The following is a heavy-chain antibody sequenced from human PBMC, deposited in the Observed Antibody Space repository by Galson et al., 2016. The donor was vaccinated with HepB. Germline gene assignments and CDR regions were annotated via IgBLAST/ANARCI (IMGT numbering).Heavy chain of an antibody. CDR1: GGSISGYY. J-gene: IGHJ6*02. V-gene: IGHV4-59*01. CDR3: ARASVGGSYLGGYHYYGMDV. Sequence: ETLSLTCTVSGGSISGYYWNWIRQPPGKRLEWIGYIFNSGSTNYNPSLRSRVTISADASKNQFSLRLSSVTAADTALYYCARASVGGSYLGGYHYYGMDVWGQGTTVTVSS. CDR2: IFNSGST. D-gene: IGHD1-26*01.